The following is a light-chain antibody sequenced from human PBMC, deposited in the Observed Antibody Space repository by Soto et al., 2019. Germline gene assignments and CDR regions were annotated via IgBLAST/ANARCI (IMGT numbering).Light chain of an antibody. Sequence: QSALTQPPSASGSPGQSVTISCTGTSSDVGAYKYVSWYQQHPGKAPKFMIYEVNKRPSGVPDRFSGSKSGNTASLTVSGLQAEDEADYYCTSFAGSNNFRVFGGGTQLTVL. CDR1: SSDVGAYKY. CDR3: TSFAGSNNFRV. CDR2: EVN. J-gene: IGLJ3*02. V-gene: IGLV2-8*01.